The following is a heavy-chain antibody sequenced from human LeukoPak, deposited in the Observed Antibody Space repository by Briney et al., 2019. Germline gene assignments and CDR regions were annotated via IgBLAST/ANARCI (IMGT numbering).Heavy chain of an antibody. D-gene: IGHD1-26*01. Sequence: GGSLRLSCAASGFTFSNYGMHWVRQAPGKGLDWVAFIHYDGSNKYYADSVKGRFTISRDDSKNSLYLQMNSLKTEDTAVYYCTRHDPMLLNFDYWGQGTLVTVSS. CDR1: GFTFSNYG. CDR2: IHYDGSNK. V-gene: IGHV3-30*02. J-gene: IGHJ4*02. CDR3: TRHDPMLLNFDY.